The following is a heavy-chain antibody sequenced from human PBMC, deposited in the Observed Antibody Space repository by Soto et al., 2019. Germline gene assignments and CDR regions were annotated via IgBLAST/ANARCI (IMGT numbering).Heavy chain of an antibody. CDR2: IYHSGST. D-gene: IGHD3-10*01. J-gene: IGHJ4*02. V-gene: IGHV4-30-2*03. CDR3: ARRHGLDIDAYY. CDR1: GGSISSGGYS. Sequence: SETLSLTCAVSGGSISSGGYSWSWIRQPPGKGLEWIGYIYHSGSTYYNPSLKSRVTISVDTSKNQFSLKLSSVAAADTAVYCCARRHGLDIDAYYWGQGILVTVS.